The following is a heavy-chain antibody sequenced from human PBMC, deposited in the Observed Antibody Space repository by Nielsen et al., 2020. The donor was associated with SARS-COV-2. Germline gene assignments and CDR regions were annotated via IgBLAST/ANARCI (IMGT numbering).Heavy chain of an antibody. CDR3: ARDVNGLAPDPKRLDI. CDR1: GFPFSSYE. V-gene: IGHV3-48*03. J-gene: IGHJ3*02. D-gene: IGHD3/OR15-3a*01. CDR2: IGGNGRNI. Sequence: GGSLRLSCAASGFPFSSYEMNWVRQAPGKALEWLSYIGGNGRNIFYADSVKGRFTISRDNSKNTVYLQMNSLGADDTALYYCARDVNGLAPDPKRLDIWGQGTMVTVSS.